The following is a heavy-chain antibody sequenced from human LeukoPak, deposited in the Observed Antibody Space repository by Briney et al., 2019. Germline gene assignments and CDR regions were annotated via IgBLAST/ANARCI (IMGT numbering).Heavy chain of an antibody. D-gene: IGHD3-3*01. CDR2: IYYSGII. Sequence: SETLSLTCTVSGGSISSSSYYWGWIRQPPGKGLEWIGSIYYSGIIYYNPSLKSRVTISVDTSKNQFSLELSSVTAADTAVYYCARTLYDFWSGYYPNWFDPWGQGTLVTVSS. CDR3: ARTLYDFWSGYYPNWFDP. CDR1: GGSISSSSYY. V-gene: IGHV4-39*07. J-gene: IGHJ5*02.